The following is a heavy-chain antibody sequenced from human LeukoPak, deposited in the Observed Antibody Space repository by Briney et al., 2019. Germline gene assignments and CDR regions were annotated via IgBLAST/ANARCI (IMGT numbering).Heavy chain of an antibody. CDR3: ARGPA. D-gene: IGHD1-14*01. V-gene: IGHV3-30*04. CDR1: GFTFSSYA. Sequence: LPGGSLRLSCAASGFTFSSYAMHWVRQAPGKGLEGVAVISYDGSNKYYADSVKGRFTISRDNYKNTLYLQMNSMRAEDTAVYYCARGPAWGQGTLVTVSS. CDR2: ISYDGSNK. J-gene: IGHJ4*02.